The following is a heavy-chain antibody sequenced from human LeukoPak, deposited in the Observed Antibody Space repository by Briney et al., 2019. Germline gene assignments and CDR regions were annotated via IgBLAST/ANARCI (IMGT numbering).Heavy chain of an antibody. V-gene: IGHV3-23*01. J-gene: IGHJ4*02. Sequence: GGSLRLSCAASGFAFSTYAMSWVRQAPGKGLEWVSAISGSGGDTYWADSVKGRFTISRDNSKNTVYLQMSSLRADDTAVYYCASTASYCGSDCYSYLDYWGQGILVTVFS. CDR1: GFAFSTYA. CDR3: ASTASYCGSDCYSYLDY. D-gene: IGHD2-21*02. CDR2: ISGSGGDT.